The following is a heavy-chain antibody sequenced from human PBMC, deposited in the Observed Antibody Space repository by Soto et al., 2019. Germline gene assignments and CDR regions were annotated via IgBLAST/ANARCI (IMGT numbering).Heavy chain of an antibody. J-gene: IGHJ6*03. D-gene: IGHD1-1*01. V-gene: IGHV3-23*01. Sequence: EVQLLESGGGLVQPGGSLRLSCAASGFTFSSYAMSWVRQAPGKGLEWVSAISGSGGYTYYADSVKGRFTISRDNSKNTLYLQMNSLRAEDTAVYDCAKVGTTGTYAYYYYYMDVWGKGTTVTVSS. CDR2: ISGSGGYT. CDR3: AKVGTTGTYAYYYYYMDV. CDR1: GFTFSSYA.